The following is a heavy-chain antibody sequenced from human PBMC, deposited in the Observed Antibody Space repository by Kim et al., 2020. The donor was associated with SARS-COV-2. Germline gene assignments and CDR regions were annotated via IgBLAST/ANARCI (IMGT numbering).Heavy chain of an antibody. CDR1: GGSISSSSYY. D-gene: IGHD3-3*01. V-gene: IGHV4-39*02. CDR2: IDYSGSM. CDR3: PRDGGWRGYLSVSY. Sequence: SETLSLTCNVSGGSISSSSYYWGWIRQPPGKGLEWIGCIDYSGSMYYKTHLKKRVMISLVPSNNQFSLNMMSVAAEVTTVCYCPRDGGWRGYLSVSY. J-gene: IGHJ4*03.